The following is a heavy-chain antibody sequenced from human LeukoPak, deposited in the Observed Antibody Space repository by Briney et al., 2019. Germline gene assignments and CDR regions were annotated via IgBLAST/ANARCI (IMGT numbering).Heavy chain of an antibody. D-gene: IGHD6-13*01. Sequence: GGSLRLSCAASGFTFSSYAMSWVRQAPGKWLEWVSAISGTGGSTYYADSVKGRFNISRDNSKNTLYLQMNSLRADDTAVYYCAKGPSGSWKYFDYWGQGTLVTVSS. CDR3: AKGPSGSWKYFDY. CDR2: ISGTGGST. J-gene: IGHJ4*02. CDR1: GFTFSSYA. V-gene: IGHV3-23*01.